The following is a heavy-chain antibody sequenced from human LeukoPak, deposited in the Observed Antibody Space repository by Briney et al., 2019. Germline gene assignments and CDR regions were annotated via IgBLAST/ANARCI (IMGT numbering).Heavy chain of an antibody. CDR1: GGSFSGYY. J-gene: IGHJ4*02. CDR2: INHSGST. V-gene: IGHV4-34*01. CDR3: ARGSYVWGSYRAYYFDY. Sequence: SETLSLTCAVYGGSFSGYYWSWLRQPPGKGLEWIGEINHSGSTNYNPSLKGRVTISVDTSKNQFSLKPSSVTAADTAVYYCARGSYVWGSYRAYYFDYWGQGTLVTVSS. D-gene: IGHD3-16*02.